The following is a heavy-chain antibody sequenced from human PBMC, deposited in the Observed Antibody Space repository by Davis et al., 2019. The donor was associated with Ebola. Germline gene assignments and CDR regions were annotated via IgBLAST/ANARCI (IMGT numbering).Heavy chain of an antibody. CDR1: AGTFSCYT. Sequence: SVKVSCTASAGTFSCYTITWVRQAPGQGLEWMGWVIPVFGTTNYSQKFQRRVTLTADESTSTAYMELTNLRSDDTGVYYCAREGGETKLDQWGQGTLVTDSS. J-gene: IGHJ4*02. V-gene: IGHV1-69*13. D-gene: IGHD3-16*01. CDR3: AREGGETKLDQ. CDR2: VIPVFGTT.